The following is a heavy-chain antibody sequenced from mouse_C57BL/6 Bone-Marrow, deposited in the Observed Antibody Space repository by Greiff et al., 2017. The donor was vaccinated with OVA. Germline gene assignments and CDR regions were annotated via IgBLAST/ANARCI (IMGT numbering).Heavy chain of an antibody. D-gene: IGHD1-1*01. Sequence: QVQLQQPGAELVKPGASVKMSCKASGYTFTSYWLTWVKQRPGQGLEWIGDIYPGSGSTNYNEKFKSKATLTVDTSSSTAYMQLSSLTSEDSAVYYCARRDYGSSWYFDVWGTGTTVTVSS. CDR1: GYTFTSYW. J-gene: IGHJ1*03. V-gene: IGHV1-55*01. CDR3: ARRDYGSSWYFDV. CDR2: IYPGSGST.